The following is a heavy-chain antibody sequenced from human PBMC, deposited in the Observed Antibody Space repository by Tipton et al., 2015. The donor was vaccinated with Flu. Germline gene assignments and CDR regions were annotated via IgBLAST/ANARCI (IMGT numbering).Heavy chain of an antibody. Sequence: SLRLSCAASGFTLSDYELNWVRQAPGKGLEWVPVIYSGGSTKYADSVKGRFTISRDNSKNTLYLQLNSLRAEDTAVYYCARGRGYCVTTTCLLPFDFWGQGTLVTVSS. CDR3: ARGRGYCVTTTCLLPFDF. D-gene: IGHD2-2*01. CDR1: GFTLSDYE. J-gene: IGHJ4*02. CDR2: IYSGGST. V-gene: IGHV3-53*01.